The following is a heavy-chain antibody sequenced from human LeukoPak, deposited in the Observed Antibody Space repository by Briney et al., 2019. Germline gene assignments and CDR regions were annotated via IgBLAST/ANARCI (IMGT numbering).Heavy chain of an antibody. CDR1: GYSFTSYW. CDR3: AMANRGFVVPAAFDY. D-gene: IGHD2-2*01. V-gene: IGHV5-51*01. CDR2: IYPGDSDT. Sequence: NLGESLKISCKGSGYSFTSYWIGWVRQVPGKGLEWMGIIYPGDSDTRYSPSFQGQVTISADKSISTAYLQWSSLKASDTAMYYCAMANRGFVVPAAFDYWGQGTLVTVSS. J-gene: IGHJ4*02.